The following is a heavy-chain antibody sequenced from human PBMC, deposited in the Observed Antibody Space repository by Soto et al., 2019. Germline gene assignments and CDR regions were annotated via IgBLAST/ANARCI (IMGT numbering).Heavy chain of an antibody. V-gene: IGHV3-9*01. J-gene: IGHJ4*02. CDR3: AKDMLASGSFDY. CDR1: GFTFDDYA. D-gene: IGHD3-10*01. CDR2: ISWNSGSI. Sequence: GGSLRLSCAASGFTFDDYAMHWVRQAPGKGLEWVSGISWNSGSIGYADSVKGRFTISRDNAKNSLYLQMNSLRAEDTALYYCAKDMLASGSFDYWGQGTLVTVSS.